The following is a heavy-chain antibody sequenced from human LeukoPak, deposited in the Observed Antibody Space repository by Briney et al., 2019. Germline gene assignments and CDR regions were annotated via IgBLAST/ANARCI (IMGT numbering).Heavy chain of an antibody. D-gene: IGHD1-14*01. CDR3: ARERFNRGPYNWFDP. CDR2: IYYSGST. CDR1: GGSISSSSYY. J-gene: IGHJ5*02. V-gene: IGHV4-39*07. Sequence: SETLSLTCTVSGGSISSSSYYWGWIRQPPGKGLECIGSIYYSGSTYYNPSLKSRVTISVDTSKNQFSLKLSSVTAADTAVYYCARERFNRGPYNWFDPWGQGTLVTVSS.